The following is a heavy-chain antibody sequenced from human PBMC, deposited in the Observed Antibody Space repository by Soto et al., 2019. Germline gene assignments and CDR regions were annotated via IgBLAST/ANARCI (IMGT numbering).Heavy chain of an antibody. CDR3: AKERATTTAFDY. Sequence: GGSLRLSCAASGFTFIRDGMSWVRQAPGKGLEWVSLITDNGGSTYYADSVKGRFTISRDNTKNMLFLQMNSLRAEDTAVYYCAKERATTTAFDYWGQGALVTVSS. CDR1: GFTFIRDG. CDR2: ITDNGGST. D-gene: IGHD4-17*01. V-gene: IGHV3-23*01. J-gene: IGHJ4*02.